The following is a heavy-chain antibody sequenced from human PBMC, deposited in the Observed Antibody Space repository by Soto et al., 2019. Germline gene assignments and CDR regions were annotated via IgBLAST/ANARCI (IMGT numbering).Heavy chain of an antibody. Sequence: QVQLQQWGAGLLKPSETLSLNCAVYGGPLSGSYLSWIRQSPGRGLEWIGEIHESGSTDYTPSLKSRVTISVATSKNQLSMKLRSVTAADTAVYYCARRDLWTPDSGFDTWGQGTLVTVSS. CDR3: ARRDLWTPDSGFDT. J-gene: IGHJ5*02. V-gene: IGHV4-34*02. D-gene: IGHD6-19*01. CDR2: IHESGST. CDR1: GGPLSGSY.